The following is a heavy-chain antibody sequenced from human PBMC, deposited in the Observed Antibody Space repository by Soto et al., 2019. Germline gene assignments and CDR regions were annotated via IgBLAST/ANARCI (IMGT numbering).Heavy chain of an antibody. J-gene: IGHJ4*02. V-gene: IGHV1-69*02. CDR3: EMTPYYDSSYYFDY. Sequence: QVQLVQSGAEVKKPGSSVKVSCKASGGTFSSYTISWVRQAPGQGLEWMGRIIPIVGIANYAQKFQGRVTITADKSTSTAYMELSSLRSEDTAVYYCEMTPYYDSSYYFDYWGQGTLVTVSS. CDR2: IIPIVGIA. D-gene: IGHD3-22*01. CDR1: GGTFSSYT.